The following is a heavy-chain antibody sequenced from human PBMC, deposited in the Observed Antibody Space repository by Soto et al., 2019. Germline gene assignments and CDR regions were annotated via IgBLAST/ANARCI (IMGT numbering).Heavy chain of an antibody. CDR1: GYSFSDYG. V-gene: IGHV1-18*04. CDR2: ISTYNGNT. Sequence: QVQLVQSGAEVKKPGASLKVSCQASGYSFSDYGIAWVRQAPGQGLAWVGWISTYNGNTNYAQKFQGRVTMTTDTSTTTAYMQLRSLTSDDTTRYYCARYGYSSGWYRGPGMDVWGQGTPVTVSS. D-gene: IGHD6-19*01. J-gene: IGHJ6*02. CDR3: ARYGYSSGWYRGPGMDV.